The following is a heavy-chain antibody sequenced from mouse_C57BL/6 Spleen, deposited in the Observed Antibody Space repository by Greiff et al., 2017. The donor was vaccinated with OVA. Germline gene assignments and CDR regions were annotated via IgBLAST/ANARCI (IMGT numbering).Heavy chain of an antibody. J-gene: IGHJ3*01. CDR3: ARGYDYYQAWFAY. CDR2: IYPGDGDT. CDR1: GYAFSSSW. V-gene: IGHV1-82*01. Sequence: QVQLMQSGPELVKPGASVKISCKASGYAFSSSWMNWVKQRPGKGLEWIGWIYPGDGDTNYNGKFKGKATLTADKSYSTAYMQLSSLTSEDSAVXVCARGYDYYQAWFAYWGQGTLVTVSA. D-gene: IGHD2-4*01.